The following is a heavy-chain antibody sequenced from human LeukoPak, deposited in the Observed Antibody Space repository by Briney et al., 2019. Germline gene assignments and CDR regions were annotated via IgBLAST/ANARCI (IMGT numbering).Heavy chain of an antibody. CDR1: GGSISSGSYY. Sequence: SETLSLTCTVSGGSISSGSYYWSWIRQPAGKGLEWIGRIYTSGSTNYNPSLKSRVTISVDTSKNQFPLKLSSVTAADTAVYYCARGNVLLWFGEPLRWFDPWGQGTLVTVSS. CDR3: ARGNVLLWFGEPLRWFDP. V-gene: IGHV4-61*02. J-gene: IGHJ5*02. D-gene: IGHD3-10*01. CDR2: IYTSGST.